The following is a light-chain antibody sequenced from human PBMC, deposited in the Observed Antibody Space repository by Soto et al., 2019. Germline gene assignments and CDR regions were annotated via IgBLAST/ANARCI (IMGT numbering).Light chain of an antibody. CDR3: QQYNNWPPGT. CDR2: DAS. J-gene: IGKJ1*01. V-gene: IGKV1-33*01. Sequence: DIQKTQSPSSLSASVGDRVTITCQASQDISNYLNWYQQKPGKAPKLLIYDASNLETGVPSRFSGSGSGTDFTFTISSLQSEDFVVYYCQQYNNWPPGTFGQGTKVDI. CDR1: QDISNY.